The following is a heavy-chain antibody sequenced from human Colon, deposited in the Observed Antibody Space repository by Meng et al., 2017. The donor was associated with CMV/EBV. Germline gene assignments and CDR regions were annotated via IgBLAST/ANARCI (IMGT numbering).Heavy chain of an antibody. Sequence: GESLKISCAASGFSVSSSYMTWVRQAPGQGLEWVSVIYRDGGTNDADSVKGRFTMSRDNSRNTVYLQMNDLRVEDTAVYYCAKDWHWGTPDYGMNVWGQGSTVTVSS. CDR1: GFSVSSSY. J-gene: IGHJ6*02. CDR3: AKDWHWGTPDYGMNV. D-gene: IGHD7-27*01. V-gene: IGHV3-66*02. CDR2: IYRDGGT.